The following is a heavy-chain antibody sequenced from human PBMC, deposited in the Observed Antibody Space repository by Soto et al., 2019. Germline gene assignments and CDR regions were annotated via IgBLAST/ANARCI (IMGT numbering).Heavy chain of an antibody. V-gene: IGHV4-39*07. CDR3: ARHDNMTLGSKYLDS. J-gene: IGHJ4*02. CDR1: GGSIRSTYY. CDR2: IYYTGST. D-gene: IGHD1-1*01. Sequence: PSETLSLTCTVSGGSIRSTYYWGWIRQTPGKALEWIGSIYYTGSTFYSPSLKSRVTISVDTSTNQFSLKLSSVTAADTAVYFCARHDNMTLGSKYLDSWGPGTLVTVSS.